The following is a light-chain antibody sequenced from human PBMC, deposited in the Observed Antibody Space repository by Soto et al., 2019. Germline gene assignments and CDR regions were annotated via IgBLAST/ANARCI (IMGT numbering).Light chain of an antibody. CDR1: SSDVGGYNY. Sequence: QSALTQPPSASGSPGQSVTISCTGTSSDVGGYNYVSWYQQHPGKAPKLMIYEVSERPSGVPDRFSGSKSDNTASLTVSGLQAEDEADYYCSSYAGSNSVVFGGGTKLTVL. V-gene: IGLV2-8*01. CDR3: SSYAGSNSVV. CDR2: EVS. J-gene: IGLJ2*01.